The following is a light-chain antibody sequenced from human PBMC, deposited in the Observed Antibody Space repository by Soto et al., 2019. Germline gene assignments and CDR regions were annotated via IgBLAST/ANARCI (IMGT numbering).Light chain of an antibody. J-gene: IGKJ4*01. V-gene: IGKV1-5*03. CDR2: KAS. Sequence: DIQMTQSPSTLSASVGDTVTITCRASQAIATWLAWYQQKPGTAPKLLIFKASTLENDVPSRFSGSGSGTEFTLTISSLKADDCATYYCQQYNSYSTTFGGGTKVEIK. CDR3: QQYNSYSTT. CDR1: QAIATW.